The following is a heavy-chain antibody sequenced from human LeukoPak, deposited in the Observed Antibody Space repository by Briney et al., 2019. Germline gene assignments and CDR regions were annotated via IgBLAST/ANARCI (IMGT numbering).Heavy chain of an antibody. V-gene: IGHV4-59*01. J-gene: IGHJ4*02. CDR3: AGRAARFFDS. Sequence: SETLSLTCTVSGDSLNSYYWSWIRQPPGEGLQWIGYIFYSGSSNYNASLRSRVAISVDTSKNQFSWKLTSVTAADTAVYYCAGRAARFFDSWGQGILVTVSS. CDR1: GDSLNSYY. CDR2: IFYSGSS. D-gene: IGHD6-25*01.